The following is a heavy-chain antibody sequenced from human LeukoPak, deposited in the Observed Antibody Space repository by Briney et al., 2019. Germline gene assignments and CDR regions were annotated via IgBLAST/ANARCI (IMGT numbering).Heavy chain of an antibody. Sequence: PGGSLRLSCAASGFTFSTYEMNWVRQAPGKGLEWVSYISSSGSTVYYADSVKGRFTISRDNAKNSLYLQMNSLRAEDTAVDYCARRKYCSGGSCPTNYYYYYMDVWGKGTTVTVSS. J-gene: IGHJ6*03. CDR3: ARRKYCSGGSCPTNYYYYYMDV. V-gene: IGHV3-48*03. CDR2: ISSSGSTV. CDR1: GFTFSTYE. D-gene: IGHD2-15*01.